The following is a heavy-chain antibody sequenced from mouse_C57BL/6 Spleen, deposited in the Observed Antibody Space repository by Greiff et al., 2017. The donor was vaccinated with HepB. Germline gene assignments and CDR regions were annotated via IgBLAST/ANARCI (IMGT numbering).Heavy chain of an antibody. Sequence: VQLKQSGPELVKPGASVKISCKASGYSFTGYYMNWVKQSPEKSLEWIGEINPSTGGTTYNQKFKAKATLTVDKSSSTAYMQLKSLTSEDSAVYYCARWTSYGSTYFDYWGQGTTLTVSS. CDR2: INPSTGGT. CDR3: ARWTSYGSTYFDY. D-gene: IGHD1-1*01. V-gene: IGHV1-42*01. J-gene: IGHJ2*01. CDR1: GYSFTGYY.